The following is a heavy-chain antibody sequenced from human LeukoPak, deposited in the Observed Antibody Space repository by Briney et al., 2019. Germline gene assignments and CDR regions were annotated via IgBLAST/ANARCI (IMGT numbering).Heavy chain of an antibody. CDR1: GFTFSSYS. Sequence: PGGSLRLSCAASGFTFSSYSMNWVRQAPRKGLEWVSSISSSSSYIYYADSVKGRFTISRDNAKNSLYLQMNSLRAEDTAVYYCARDLAITMVRGVILTPFDYWGQGTLVTVSS. CDR3: ARDLAITMVRGVILTPFDY. J-gene: IGHJ4*02. CDR2: ISSSSSYI. V-gene: IGHV3-21*01. D-gene: IGHD3-10*01.